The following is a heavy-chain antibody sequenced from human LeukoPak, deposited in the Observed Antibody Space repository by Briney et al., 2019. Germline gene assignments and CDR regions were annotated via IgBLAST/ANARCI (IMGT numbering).Heavy chain of an antibody. Sequence: SQILSLTCATSGDTVSSNSAAWSWLRQSPSRGLESLGRTYYRSKWFHDYAVSVRSGVSVNPDTSKNQFSVQVNSVTPEDTAVYYCARDRGIAAAGYFGLWGRGTLVTVSS. CDR2: TYYRSKWFH. CDR3: ARDRGIAAAGYFGL. V-gene: IGHV6-1*01. D-gene: IGHD6-13*01. J-gene: IGHJ2*01. CDR1: GDTVSSNSAA.